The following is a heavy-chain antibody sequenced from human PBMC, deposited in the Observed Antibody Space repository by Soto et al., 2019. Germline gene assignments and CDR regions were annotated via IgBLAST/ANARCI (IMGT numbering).Heavy chain of an antibody. V-gene: IGHV2-26*01. CDR1: GFSLSNARMG. CDR3: ARTRAYYYGSGSSVDY. D-gene: IGHD3-10*01. J-gene: IGHJ4*02. CDR2: IFSNDEK. Sequence: QVTLKESGPVLVKPTEPLTLTCTVSGFSLSNARMGVSWIRQPPGKALEWLAHIFSNDEKSYTTSLKSRLTISNDTSKSQVVPTMTNMDPVDTATYYCARTRAYYYGSGSSVDYWGQGTLVTVSS.